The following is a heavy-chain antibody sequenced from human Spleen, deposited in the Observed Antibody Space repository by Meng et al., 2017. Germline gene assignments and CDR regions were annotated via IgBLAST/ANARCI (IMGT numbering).Heavy chain of an antibody. CDR1: GNIFTAHY. Sequence: VPCGVWVEEPAAIVNVACHASGNIFTAHYGVWVRPATGEGLEWKGRINPNSGATNYAQKFQGRVTMSRDTSISTVYMELSRLRSVGTAVYYCAGDYGDFLEFDPWGQGTLVTVSS. CDR2: INPNSGAT. V-gene: IGHV1-2*06. J-gene: IGHJ5*02. D-gene: IGHD4-17*01. CDR3: AGDYGDFLEFDP.